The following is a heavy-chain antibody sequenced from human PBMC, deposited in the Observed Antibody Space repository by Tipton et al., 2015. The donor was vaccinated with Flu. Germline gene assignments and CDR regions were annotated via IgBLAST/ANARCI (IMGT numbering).Heavy chain of an antibody. J-gene: IGHJ4*02. Sequence: TLSLTCNVSGGSISNYFWSWIRQTAGKGLEWIGHIYSTGSTKYNPSLQSRVSMSLDRSKNQLSLNLSSMTAADTAVYYCARGGGFCSSPSCYNFAQWGQGPMVPFSS. CDR1: GGSISNYF. CDR3: ARGGGFCSSPSCYNFAQ. V-gene: IGHV4-4*07. CDR2: IYSTGST. D-gene: IGHD2-2*02.